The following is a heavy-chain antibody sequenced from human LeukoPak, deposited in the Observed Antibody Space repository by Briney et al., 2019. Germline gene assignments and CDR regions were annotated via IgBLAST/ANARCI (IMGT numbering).Heavy chain of an antibody. CDR1: GGSISSGGYY. CDR3: ARSLGSGSYSYSFDY. Sequence: PSQTLSLTCTVSGGSISSGGYYWSWIRQHPGKGLEWIGYMFYSGTTYYDPSLKSRVTMSIDMSENQFSLKLTSVTAADTGVYHCARSLGSGSYSYSFDYWGQGTLVTVS. V-gene: IGHV4-31*03. J-gene: IGHJ4*02. CDR2: MFYSGTT. D-gene: IGHD1-26*01.